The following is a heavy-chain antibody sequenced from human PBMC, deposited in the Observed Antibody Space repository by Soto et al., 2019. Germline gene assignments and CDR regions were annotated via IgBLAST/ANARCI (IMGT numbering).Heavy chain of an antibody. Sequence: ASVKGSWSGSCYISGSFGISWGRESPGQGLEWLGLISVYGGNTDFGRKFQDRVTMTTDTSMKTAYMELKTLTCDDTAVYYCERGFHYDLVRSLDSSGQGTLVTVSS. CDR3: ERGFHYDLVRSLDS. V-gene: IGHV1-18*04. J-gene: IGHJ4*02. D-gene: IGHD3-16*01. CDR1: CYISGSFG. CDR2: ISVYGGNT.